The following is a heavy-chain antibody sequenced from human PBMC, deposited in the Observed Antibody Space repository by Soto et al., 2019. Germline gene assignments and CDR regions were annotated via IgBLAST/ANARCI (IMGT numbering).Heavy chain of an antibody. CDR1: GSNLCTYY. J-gene: IGHJ6*02. Sequence: SVKVSWKASGSNLCTYYTYWVRQAPGRGIEWLGLMDPITGGTDYEERLRARVTVTRDGSINTAYSELWRLRSDGTAIYICARGRDAASHCYSPHEMDVWGQGTTVTASS. D-gene: IGHD2-15*01. CDR3: ARGRDAASHCYSPHEMDV. CDR2: MDPITGGT. V-gene: IGHV1-2*02.